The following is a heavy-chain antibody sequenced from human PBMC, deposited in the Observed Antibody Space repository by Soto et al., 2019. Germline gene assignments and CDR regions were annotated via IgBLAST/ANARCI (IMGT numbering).Heavy chain of an antibody. D-gene: IGHD3-10*01. CDR1: GFTFSGYA. CDR2: ISYDGSNK. Sequence: PGGSLRLSCAASGFTFSGYAMHWVRQAPGKGLECVAVISYDGSNKYYADSVKGRFTISRDNSKNTLYLQMNSLRAQDTAVYYCARESSPGQVLLCFAKYRYYYYGMDVWGQGTTVTVSS. CDR3: ARESSPGQVLLCFAKYRYYYYGMDV. V-gene: IGHV3-30-3*01. J-gene: IGHJ6*02.